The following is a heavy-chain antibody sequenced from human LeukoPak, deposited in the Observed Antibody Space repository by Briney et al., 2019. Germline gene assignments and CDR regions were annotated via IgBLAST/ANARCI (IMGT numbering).Heavy chain of an antibody. V-gene: IGHV3-49*04. Sequence: GGSLRLSCTAYGFTICHYSMSWVPQSPGKGLQWVGFNRRNRYRGTTEYGACVQHRFPLARDDSRSIVYLQMNSLKIEDTAVYYCARGLIELWLHNGMDVWGQGTTVTVAS. CDR3: ARGLIELWLHNGMDV. CDR2: NRRNRYRGTT. CDR1: GFTICHYS. D-gene: IGHD3-16*01. J-gene: IGHJ6*02.